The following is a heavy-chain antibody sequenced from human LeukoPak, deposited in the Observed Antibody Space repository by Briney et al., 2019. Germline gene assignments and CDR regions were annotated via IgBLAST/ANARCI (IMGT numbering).Heavy chain of an antibody. CDR2: IYHSGST. D-gene: IGHD4-11*01. Sequence: SETLSLTFAVSGGSISSSSSICWTWVRQPPGEGLEWIGEIYHSGSTNYNPSLKSRVTISVDKSKNQFSLKLSSVTAADTAVYYCARRLPLGSRLSWRAFDIWGQGTMVTVSS. V-gene: IGHV4-4*02. J-gene: IGHJ3*02. CDR3: ARRLPLGSRLSWRAFDI. CDR1: GGSISSSSSIC.